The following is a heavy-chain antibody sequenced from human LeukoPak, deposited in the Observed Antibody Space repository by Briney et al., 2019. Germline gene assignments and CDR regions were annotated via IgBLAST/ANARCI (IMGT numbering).Heavy chain of an antibody. CDR2: IIPIFGTA. V-gene: IGHV1-69*06. J-gene: IGHJ1*01. D-gene: IGHD6-13*01. CDR3: ARKRIAAAGAFQH. CDR1: GGTFSSYA. Sequence: ASVKVSCKASGGTFSSYAISWVRQAPGQGLEWMGGIIPIFGTANYAQKFQGRVTITADKSTSTAYMELSSLRSEDTAVYYCARKRIAAAGAFQHRGKGTLVTVSS.